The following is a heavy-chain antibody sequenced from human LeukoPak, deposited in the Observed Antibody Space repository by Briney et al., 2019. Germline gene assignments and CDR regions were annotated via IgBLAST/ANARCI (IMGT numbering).Heavy chain of an antibody. D-gene: IGHD6-13*01. J-gene: IGHJ3*02. V-gene: IGHV4-59*12. CDR1: GGSFSGYY. Sequence: SETLSLTCAVYGGSFSGYYWSWIRQPPGKGLECIGYIHYTGSTNYNPSLKSRVTISVDTSKNQFSLKLSSVTAADTAVYYCARDPSAAGHFDIWGQGTMVTVSS. CDR3: ARDPSAAGHFDI. CDR2: IHYTGST.